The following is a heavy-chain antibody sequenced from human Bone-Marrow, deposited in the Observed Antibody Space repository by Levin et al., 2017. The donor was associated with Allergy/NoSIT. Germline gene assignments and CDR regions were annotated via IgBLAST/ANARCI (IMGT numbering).Heavy chain of an antibody. CDR3: AQRRGVSRGFDY. J-gene: IGHJ4*02. CDR2: IFWSDDE. CDR1: GFSFTSGVG. D-gene: IGHD3-10*01. Sequence: ESGPTLVKPPETLTLTCSLSGFSFTSGVGVGWIRQPPGTALEWLALIFWSDDERYRPSLKSRLTITKDTFENQVVLTMTNMDPVDTATYYCAQRRGVSRGFDYWGQGILVTVSS. V-gene: IGHV2-5*01.